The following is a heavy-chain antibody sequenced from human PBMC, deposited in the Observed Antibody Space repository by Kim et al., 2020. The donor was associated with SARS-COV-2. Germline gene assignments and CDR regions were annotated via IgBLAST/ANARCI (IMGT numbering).Heavy chain of an antibody. CDR2: ISGSGGST. CDR1: GFTFSSYA. Sequence: GGSLRLSCAASGFTFSSYAMSWVRQAPGKGLEWVSAISGSGGSTYYADSVKGRFTISRDNSKNTLYLQMNSLRAEDTAVYYCAKVGGLYGAGPYYGMDVWGQGTTVTVSS. D-gene: IGHD4-17*01. V-gene: IGHV3-23*01. CDR3: AKVGGLYGAGPYYGMDV. J-gene: IGHJ6*02.